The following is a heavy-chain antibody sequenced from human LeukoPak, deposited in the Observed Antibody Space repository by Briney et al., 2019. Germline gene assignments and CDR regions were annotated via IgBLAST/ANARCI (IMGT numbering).Heavy chain of an antibody. CDR1: GGSISSGGYF. V-gene: IGHV4-31*03. J-gene: IGHJ3*02. Sequence: PSETLSLTCTVSGGSISSGGYFWSWIRQHPGKGLEWIGYIYYSGSTYYNPSLKSRVTISVDTSKNQFSLKLSSVTAADTAVYYCARVPSGDAFDIWGQGTMVTISS. CDR3: ARVPSGDAFDI. D-gene: IGHD3-10*01. CDR2: IYYSGST.